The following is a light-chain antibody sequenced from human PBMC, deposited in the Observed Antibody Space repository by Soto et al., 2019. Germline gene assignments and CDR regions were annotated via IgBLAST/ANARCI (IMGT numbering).Light chain of an antibody. CDR1: QSISSDH. Sequence: EIVLTQSPATLSFSPGERASLACTASQSISSDHLAWYQQRPGQSPRLLIYGASSRTTGVPDRFSGSGSGTDFTLTISRLEPEDFAVYYCQHYRSAPFTFGPGTKVDI. V-gene: IGKV3-20*01. CDR3: QHYRSAPFT. CDR2: GAS. J-gene: IGKJ3*01.